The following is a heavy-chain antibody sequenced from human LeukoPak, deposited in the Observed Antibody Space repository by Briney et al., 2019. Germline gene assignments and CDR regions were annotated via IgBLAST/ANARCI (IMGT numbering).Heavy chain of an antibody. D-gene: IGHD2-2*02. Sequence: PAESLRLSSAAYGFTFSSYSMDWVRQAPGKEQEWDASTTSSSSYIYYAGSVKGRFTISRDHAQNSLYLQMKSLSGEDTDISYRAREPSLPAPITAPGAFDPWGQGTLVTVHS. J-gene: IGHJ5*02. V-gene: IGHV3-21*01. CDR3: AREPSLPAPITAPGAFDP. CDR2: TTSSSSYI. CDR1: GFTFSSYS.